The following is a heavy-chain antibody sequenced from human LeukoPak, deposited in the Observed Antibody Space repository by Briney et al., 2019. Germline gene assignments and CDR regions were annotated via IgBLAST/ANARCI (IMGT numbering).Heavy chain of an antibody. J-gene: IGHJ4*02. D-gene: IGHD6-19*01. Sequence: GGSLRLSCVASGFTFSSYSMNWVRQAPGKGLEWVSYISSSSSTMYYADSVKGRFTISRDNAKNSLHLQLNSLRDEDTAVYYCARDRYSSGWGHFDYWGQGTLVTVSS. V-gene: IGHV3-48*02. CDR2: ISSSSSTM. CDR3: ARDRYSSGWGHFDY. CDR1: GFTFSSYS.